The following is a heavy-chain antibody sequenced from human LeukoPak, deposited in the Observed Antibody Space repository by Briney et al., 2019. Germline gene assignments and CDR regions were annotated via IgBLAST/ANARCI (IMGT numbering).Heavy chain of an antibody. CDR2: TYYRSKWYS. D-gene: IGHD3-9*01. Sequence: SQTLSLTYAISGDSVSSNSATWNWIRQSPSRGLEWLGRTYYRSKWYSDYAVSVKSRITINPDTSKNQFSLQLNSVTPEDTAVYYCARGLVPEGHHYYYYMDVWGKGTTVTVSS. CDR1: GDSVSSNSAT. V-gene: IGHV6-1*01. J-gene: IGHJ6*03. CDR3: ARGLVPEGHHYYYYMDV.